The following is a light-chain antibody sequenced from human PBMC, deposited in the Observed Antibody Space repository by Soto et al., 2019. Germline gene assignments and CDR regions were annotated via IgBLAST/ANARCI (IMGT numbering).Light chain of an antibody. V-gene: IGKV4-1*01. CDR2: WAS. Sequence: DIVMTQSPDSLAVSLGERATINCKSSQSVLYSSNNKNYLTWYQQKPGQPPKLLIYWASTRESGVPDRFSGSGSGTDFTLTISSLQAKDVAVYYCLQYYSTPWTFGQGTKVEIK. J-gene: IGKJ1*01. CDR1: QSVLYSSNNKNY. CDR3: LQYYSTPWT.